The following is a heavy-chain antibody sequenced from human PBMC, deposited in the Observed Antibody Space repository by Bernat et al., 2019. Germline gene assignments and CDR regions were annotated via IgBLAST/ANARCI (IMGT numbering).Heavy chain of an antibody. CDR1: GFSLSTSGMC. V-gene: IGHV2-70*15. J-gene: IGHJ4*02. D-gene: IGHD3-16*01. CDR2: IDWDDDK. Sequence: QVTLRESGPALVKPTQTLTLTCTFSGFSLSTSGMCLSWFRQPPGKALECLARIDWDDDKYYSTSLKTKLTISKDTSKNQMVLTMTNMDPVDTATYYCARILCPLGVIDYWGQGTLVTVSS. CDR3: ARILCPLGVIDY.